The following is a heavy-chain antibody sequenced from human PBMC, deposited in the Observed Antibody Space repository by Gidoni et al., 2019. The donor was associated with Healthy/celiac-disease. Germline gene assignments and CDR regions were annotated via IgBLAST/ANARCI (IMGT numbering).Heavy chain of an antibody. CDR3: ARVGARSGYVNKQERTFDY. J-gene: IGHJ4*02. V-gene: IGHV4-31*03. Sequence: QVQLQESGPGLVKPSQTLSLTCTVPGRPISLGASYWSWIRQHPGKGLEWIGYIYSSGRTYYNPSLKSRVTISVDTSKNQFSLKLSSVTAADTAVYYCARVGARSGYVNKQERTFDYWGQGTLVTVSS. D-gene: IGHD5-12*01. CDR2: IYSSGRT. CDR1: GRPISLGASY.